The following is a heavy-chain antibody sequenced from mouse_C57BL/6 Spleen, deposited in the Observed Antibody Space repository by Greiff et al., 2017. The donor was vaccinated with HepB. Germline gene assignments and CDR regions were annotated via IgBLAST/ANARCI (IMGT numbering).Heavy chain of an antibody. V-gene: IGHV1-82*01. CDR2: IYPGDGDT. J-gene: IGHJ3*01. D-gene: IGHD2-4*01. CDR1: GYAFSSSW. CDR3: ARWYDYVSFAY. Sequence: QVQLKESGPELVKPGASVKISCKASGYAFSSSWMNWVKQRPGKGLEWIGRIYPGDGDTNYNGKFKGKATLTADKSSSTAYMQLSSLTSEDSAVYFCARWYDYVSFAYWGQGTLVTVSA.